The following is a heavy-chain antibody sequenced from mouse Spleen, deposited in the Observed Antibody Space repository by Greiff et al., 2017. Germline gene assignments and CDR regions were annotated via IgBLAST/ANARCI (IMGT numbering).Heavy chain of an antibody. Sequence: ESGPSLVKPSQTLSLTCSVTGDSITSGYWNWIRKFPGNKLEYMGYISYSGSTYYNPSLKSRISITRDTSKNQYYLQLNSVTTEDTATYYCARGGLRLWYFDVWGAGTTVTVSS. CDR3: ARGGLRLWYFDV. CDR2: ISYSGST. V-gene: IGHV3-8*02. CDR1: GDSITSGY. D-gene: IGHD2-4*01. J-gene: IGHJ1*01.